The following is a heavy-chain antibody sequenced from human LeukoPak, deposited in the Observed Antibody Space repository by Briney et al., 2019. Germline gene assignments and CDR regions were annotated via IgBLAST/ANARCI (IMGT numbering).Heavy chain of an antibody. CDR3: ARHGIAARRYNWFDP. CDR1: GYSFTSYW. D-gene: IGHD6-6*01. Sequence: GESLKISCRGSGYSFTSYWIGRGRQMPGKGVEGMVIIYPGDSDTRYSPSFQGQVTISADKSISTAYLQWSSLKASDTAMYYCARHGIAARRYNWFDPWGQGTLVTVSS. V-gene: IGHV5-51*01. CDR2: IYPGDSDT. J-gene: IGHJ5*02.